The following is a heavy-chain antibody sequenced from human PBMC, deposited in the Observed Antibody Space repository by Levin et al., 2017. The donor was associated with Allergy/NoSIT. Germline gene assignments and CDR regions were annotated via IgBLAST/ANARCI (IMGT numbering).Heavy chain of an antibody. Sequence: PGGSLRLSCAVSGGSISSSNWWSWVRQPPGKGLEWIGEIYHSGSTNYNPSLKSRVTISVDKSKNQFSLKLSSLTAADTAVYYCARDRGNYDSSGYYFDYWGQGTLVTVSS. J-gene: IGHJ4*02. CDR3: ARDRGNYDSSGYYFDY. D-gene: IGHD3-22*01. CDR2: IYHSGST. V-gene: IGHV4-4*02. CDR1: GGSISSSNW.